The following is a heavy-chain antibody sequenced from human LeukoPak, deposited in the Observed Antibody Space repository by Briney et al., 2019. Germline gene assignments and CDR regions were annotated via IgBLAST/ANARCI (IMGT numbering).Heavy chain of an antibody. D-gene: IGHD6-6*01. CDR2: IIPILGIA. Sequence: ASVKVSCKASGGTFSSYAISWVRQAPGQGLEWMGRIIPILGIANYAQKFQGRVTITADKSTSTAYMELSSLRSEDTAVYYCARDLFEESPAGIAARYLDYWGQGTLVTVSS. J-gene: IGHJ4*02. CDR1: GGTFSSYA. CDR3: ARDLFEESPAGIAARYLDY. V-gene: IGHV1-69*04.